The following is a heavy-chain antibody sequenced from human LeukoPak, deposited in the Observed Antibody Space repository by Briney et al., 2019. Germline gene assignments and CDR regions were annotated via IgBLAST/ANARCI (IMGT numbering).Heavy chain of an antibody. D-gene: IGHD6-13*01. V-gene: IGHV3-30-3*01. Sequence: SGGSLRLSCAASGFTFSSYAMHWVRQAPGKGLEWVAVISYDGSNKYYADSVKGRFTISRDNSKNTPYLQMNSLRAEDTAVYYCAREGGPYSSSRTFDYWGQGTLVTVSS. CDR1: GFTFSSYA. CDR3: AREGGPYSSSRTFDY. J-gene: IGHJ4*02. CDR2: ISYDGSNK.